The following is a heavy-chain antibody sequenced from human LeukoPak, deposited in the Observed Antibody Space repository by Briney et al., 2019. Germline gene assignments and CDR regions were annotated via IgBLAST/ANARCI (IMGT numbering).Heavy chain of an antibody. J-gene: IGHJ6*02. D-gene: IGHD7-27*01. CDR3: AKGTGNYYYFYALEV. CDR2: INGIGDST. CDR1: GFTFSSYA. V-gene: IGHV3-23*01. Sequence: SGGSLRLSCGASGFTFSSYAMTWVRQAPGKGLEWVSGINGIGDSTYYADSVKGRFTISRDNSKNTLYVQMNSLRAEDTAVYYCAKGTGNYYYFYALEVWGQGTTVTVSS.